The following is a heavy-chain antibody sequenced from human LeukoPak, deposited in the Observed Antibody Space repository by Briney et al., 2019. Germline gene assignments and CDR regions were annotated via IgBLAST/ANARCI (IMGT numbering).Heavy chain of an antibody. J-gene: IGHJ4*02. CDR2: INHSGRT. CDR1: GWPFFVSH. V-gene: IGHV4-34*01. D-gene: IGHD4-23*01. CDR3: ARDPTTVVTLPYYFDF. Sequence: SETLSLTCAVSGWPFFVSHWNWIRQSPEKGLEWIGEINHSGRTNYNPSLKSRVTISVDTSKSQFFLKLTSVTAADTAVYYCARDPTTVVTLPYYFDFWGQGTLVTVSA.